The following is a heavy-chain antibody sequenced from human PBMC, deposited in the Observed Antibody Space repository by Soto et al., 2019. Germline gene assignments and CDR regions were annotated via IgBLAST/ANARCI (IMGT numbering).Heavy chain of an antibody. Sequence: TGLSHRLPYTAAGVTFRDHSGNWVRQTPGKGLEWVSSISSSSSYIYYADSVKGRFTISRDNAKNSLYLQMNSLRAEDTAVYYCARLKSGNSDYYYMDVRVKGTTVTVSS. CDR1: GVTFRDHS. D-gene: IGHD3-3*01. CDR3: ARLKSGNSDYYYMDV. J-gene: IGHJ6*03. V-gene: IGHV3-21*01. CDR2: ISSSSSYI.